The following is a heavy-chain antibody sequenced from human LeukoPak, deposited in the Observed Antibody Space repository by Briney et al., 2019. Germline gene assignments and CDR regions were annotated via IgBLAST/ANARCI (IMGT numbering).Heavy chain of an antibody. Sequence: PGGSLRLSCAASGFTFSSYAMHWVRQAPGKGLEWVAVILYDGNNKYYADSVKGRFTISRDSSQNTLFLQMNSLRTDDTAVYYCARRSGSGSPRDYWGQGTLVTVSS. J-gene: IGHJ4*02. V-gene: IGHV3-30-3*01. CDR2: ILYDGNNK. CDR1: GFTFSSYA. D-gene: IGHD3-10*01. CDR3: ARRSGSGSPRDY.